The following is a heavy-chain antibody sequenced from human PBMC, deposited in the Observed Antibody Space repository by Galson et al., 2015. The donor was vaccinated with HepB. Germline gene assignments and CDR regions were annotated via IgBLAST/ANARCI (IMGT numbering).Heavy chain of an antibody. D-gene: IGHD2-15*01. CDR3: ARRTYCSGGSCRHKPNYAFDI. J-gene: IGHJ3*02. V-gene: IGHV5-51*03. Sequence: QSGAEVKKPGESLKISCKGSGYSFTSYWIGWVRQMPGKGLEWMGIIYPGDSDTRYSPSFQGQVTISADKSISTAYLQWSSLKASDTAMYYCARRTYCSGGSCRHKPNYAFDIWGQGTMVTVSS. CDR1: GYSFTSYW. CDR2: IYPGDSDT.